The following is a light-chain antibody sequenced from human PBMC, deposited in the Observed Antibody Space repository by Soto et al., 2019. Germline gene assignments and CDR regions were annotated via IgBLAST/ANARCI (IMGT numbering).Light chain of an antibody. J-gene: IGLJ2*01. CDR3: ETSDSNTQV. CDR2: LEGSGSY. CDR1: SGHSSYI. V-gene: IGLV4-60*03. Sequence: QPVLTQSSSASASLGSSVKLTCTLSSGHSSYIIAWHQQQPGKAPRYLMKLEGSGSYNKGSGVPDRFSGPSSGADRYLTISNLQSEDEADYYCETSDSNTQVFGGGTKLTVL.